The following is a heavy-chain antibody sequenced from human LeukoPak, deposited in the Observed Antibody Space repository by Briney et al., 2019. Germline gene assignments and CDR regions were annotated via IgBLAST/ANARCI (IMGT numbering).Heavy chain of an antibody. CDR3: ARAVVTAIWRGNWFDP. D-gene: IGHD2-21*02. J-gene: IGHJ5*02. V-gene: IGHV1-2*02. CDR1: GYTFTSYY. Sequence: ASVKVSCKASGYTFTSYYMHWVRQAPGQGLEWMGWINPNSGGTNYAQKFQGRVTMTRDTSISTAYMELSRLRSDDTAVYYCARAVVTAIWRGNWFDPWGQGTLVTVSS. CDR2: INPNSGGT.